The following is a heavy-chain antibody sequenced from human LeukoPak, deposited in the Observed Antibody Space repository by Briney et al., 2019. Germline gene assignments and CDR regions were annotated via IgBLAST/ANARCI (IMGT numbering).Heavy chain of an antibody. D-gene: IGHD4-17*01. V-gene: IGHV1-24*01. J-gene: IGHJ5*01. Sequence: ASVTVSCKVSGHTLNKLAMQWVRQAPGKGLEGMGGFVAEDNDIVYAERLKGRVTMTEDTSTETAYMELRSLRADDTAVYYCATDPGYGEYAEGWLDSWGQGTLVIVSS. CDR2: FVAEDNDI. CDR3: ATDPGYGEYAEGWLDS. CDR1: GHTLNKLA.